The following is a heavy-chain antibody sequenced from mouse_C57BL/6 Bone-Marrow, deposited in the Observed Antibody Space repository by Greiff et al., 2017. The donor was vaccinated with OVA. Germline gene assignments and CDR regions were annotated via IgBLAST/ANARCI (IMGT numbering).Heavy chain of an antibody. CDR1: GYSITSGYY. Sequence: DVKLQESGPGLVKPSQSLSLTCSVTGYSITSGYYWNWIRQFPGNKLEWMGYISYDGSNNYNPSLKNRISITRDTSKNQFFLKLNAVTTEDTATYYCARDRRSAAYWGRGTLVTVSA. J-gene: IGHJ3*01. CDR2: ISYDGSN. V-gene: IGHV3-6*01. CDR3: ARDRRSAAY.